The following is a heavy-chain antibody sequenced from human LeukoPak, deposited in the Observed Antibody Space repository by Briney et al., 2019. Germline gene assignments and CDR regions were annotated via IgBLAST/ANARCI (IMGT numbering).Heavy chain of an antibody. D-gene: IGHD6-19*01. CDR2: IYPGDSDT. J-gene: IGHJ4*02. V-gene: IGHV5-51*01. CDR3: ASRPAQAVAGRFDY. CDR1: GYSFTDYW. Sequence: GESLKISCKGSGYSFTDYWIGWVRQMPGKGLEWMAIIYPGDSDTRYSPSFQGQVTISADKSISTAYLQWSSLKASDTAMYYCASRPAQAVAGRFDYWGQGTLVTVSS.